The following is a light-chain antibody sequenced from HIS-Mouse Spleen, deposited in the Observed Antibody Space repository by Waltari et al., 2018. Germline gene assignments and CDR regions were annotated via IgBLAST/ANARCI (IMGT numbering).Light chain of an antibody. V-gene: IGKV1-39*01. CDR1: QSISSY. Sequence: DIQMTQSPSSLSASVGARVTITCRESQSISSYLNWNQQKPGKAPKLLIYSASSLQSGVPSRFSGSGSGTDFALTISSLQPEDFATYYGQQSYSTPQWTFGQGTKVEIK. J-gene: IGKJ1*01. CDR3: QQSYSTPQWT. CDR2: SAS.